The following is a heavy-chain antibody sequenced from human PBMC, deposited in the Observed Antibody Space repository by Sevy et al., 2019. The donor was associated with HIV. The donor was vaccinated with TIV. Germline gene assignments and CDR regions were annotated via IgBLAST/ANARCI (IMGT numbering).Heavy chain of an antibody. Sequence: ASVKVSCKASGYTFTSYYMNWVRQAPGQGLEWMGIVNPSGGSTSYAQKFQGRVNMTRDTSTSTVYMELSGLSSEDTAVYYCARGSGGRSGWLDPWGQGTLVTVSS. J-gene: IGHJ5*02. CDR3: ARGSGGRSGWLDP. CDR1: GYTFTSYY. CDR2: VNPSGGST. V-gene: IGHV1-46*01. D-gene: IGHD2-15*01.